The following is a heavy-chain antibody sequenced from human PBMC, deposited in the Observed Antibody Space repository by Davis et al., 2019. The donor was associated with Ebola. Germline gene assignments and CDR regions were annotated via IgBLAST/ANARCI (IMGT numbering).Heavy chain of an antibody. J-gene: IGHJ5*02. D-gene: IGHD2-2*02. CDR3: ARLVVPAAIPDWGWFDP. CDR2: IYPGDSDT. V-gene: IGHV5-51*01. Sequence: KVSCKGSGYSFTSYWIGWVRQMPGKGLECMGIIYPGDSDTRYSPSFQGQVTISADKSISTAYLQWSSLKASDTAMYYCARLVVPAAIPDWGWFDPWGQGTLVTVSS. CDR1: GYSFTSYW.